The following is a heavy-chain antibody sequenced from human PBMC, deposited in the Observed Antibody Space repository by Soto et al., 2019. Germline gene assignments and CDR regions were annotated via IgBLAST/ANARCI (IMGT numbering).Heavy chain of an antibody. CDR2: INPNSGGT. CDR1: GYTFTGYY. Sequence: ASVKVSCKASGYTFTGYYMHWVRQAPGQGLEWMGWINPNSGGTNYAQKFQGRVTMTRDTSISTAYMELSRLRSDDTAVYYCARSGASTLLEYNWFDPWGQGTLVTVSS. J-gene: IGHJ5*02. CDR3: ARSGASTLLEYNWFDP. V-gene: IGHV1-2*02. D-gene: IGHD2-15*01.